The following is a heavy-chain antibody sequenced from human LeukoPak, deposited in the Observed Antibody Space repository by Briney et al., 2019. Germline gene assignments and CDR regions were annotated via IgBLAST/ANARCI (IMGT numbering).Heavy chain of an antibody. D-gene: IGHD2-2*01. CDR3: AKDLGYCSGTSCYELQYFDY. V-gene: IGHV3-23*01. J-gene: IGHJ4*02. CDR1: GFTFSSYG. Sequence: GGSLRLSCAASGFTFSSYGMSWVRQAPGKGLEWVSAISGSGGSTYYADSVKGRFTISRDNSKNSLYLQMNSLRPEDTALYYCAKDLGYCSGTSCYELQYFDYWGPGTLVTVSS. CDR2: ISGSGGST.